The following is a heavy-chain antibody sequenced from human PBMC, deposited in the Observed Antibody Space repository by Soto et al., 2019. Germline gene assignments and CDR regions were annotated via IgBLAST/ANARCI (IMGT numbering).Heavy chain of an antibody. CDR3: AKQTTMVVVTTGDAFDI. J-gene: IGHJ3*02. CDR2: ISGSAAST. V-gene: IGHV3-23*01. Sequence: EVQVLESGGGLVQPGGSLRLSCGASGFTFSSYAMNWVRQAPGKGLEWVSAISGSAASTYYADSVKGRFTISRDNSKNTLFLQMDGLRAEDTAVYFCAKQTTMVVVTTGDAFDIWGRGTMVTVSS. CDR1: GFTFSSYA. D-gene: IGHD2-21*02.